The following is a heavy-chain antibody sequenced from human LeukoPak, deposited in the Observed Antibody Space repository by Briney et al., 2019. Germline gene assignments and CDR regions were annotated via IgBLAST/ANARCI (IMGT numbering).Heavy chain of an antibody. Sequence: GGSLRLSCAASEFNVNNNYMSWVRQAPGKGLEWVSTIYSAGSTSYAVQVKGRFTISRDNSKNTMYLQMISLRAEDTAVYYCAGGLRSGLIDYWGQGTLVTVSS. CDR1: EFNVNNNY. J-gene: IGHJ4*02. CDR3: AGGLRSGLIDY. D-gene: IGHD4-17*01. CDR2: IYSAGST. V-gene: IGHV3-53*01.